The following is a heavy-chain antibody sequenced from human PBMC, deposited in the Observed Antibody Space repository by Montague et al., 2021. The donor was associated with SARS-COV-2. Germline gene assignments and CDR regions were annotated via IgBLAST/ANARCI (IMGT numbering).Heavy chain of an antibody. Sequence: KKNSGSTNYNPSLKSRVTISVDTSKNQFSLKLSSVTAADTAVYYCARGTTVTTLFYDYYGMDVWGQGNKVIGS. D-gene: IGHD4-17*01. CDR2: KKNSGST. V-gene: IGHV4-34*01. CDR3: ARGTTVTTLFYDYYGMDV. J-gene: IGHJ6*02.